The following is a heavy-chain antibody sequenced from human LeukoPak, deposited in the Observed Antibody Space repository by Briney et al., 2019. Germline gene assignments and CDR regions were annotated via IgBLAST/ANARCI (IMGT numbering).Heavy chain of an antibody. D-gene: IGHD5-18*01. CDR1: GFTFSSYW. CDR3: ARVGYSYGYAGTFDY. CDR2: IKQDGSEK. V-gene: IGHV3-7*01. J-gene: IGHJ4*02. Sequence: PGGSLRLSCAAPGFTFSSYWMSWVRQAPGKGLEWVANIKQDGSEKYYVDSVKGRFTISRDNAKNSLYLQMNSLRAEDTAVYYCARVGYSYGYAGTFDYWGQGTLVTVSS.